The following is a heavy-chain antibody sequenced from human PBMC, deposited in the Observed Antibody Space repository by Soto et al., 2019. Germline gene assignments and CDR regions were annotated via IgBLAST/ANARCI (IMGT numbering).Heavy chain of an antibody. CDR3: AKVIVGGYDRDYYYYGMDV. D-gene: IGHD3-16*01. V-gene: IGHV3-30*18. CDR2: ISYDGSNK. CDR1: GFTFSSYS. Sequence: GGSLRLSCAASGFTFSSYSMHGVRQAPGKGLEWVAVISYDGSNKYYADSVKGRFTISRDNSKNTLYLQMNSLRAEDTAVYYCAKVIVGGYDRDYYYYGMDVWGHGTTVTASS. J-gene: IGHJ6*02.